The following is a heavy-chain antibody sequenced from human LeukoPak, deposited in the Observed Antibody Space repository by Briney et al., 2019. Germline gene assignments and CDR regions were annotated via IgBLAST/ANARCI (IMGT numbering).Heavy chain of an antibody. J-gene: IGHJ4*02. CDR3: AKDGKAAGDAEIDY. Sequence: PGGSLRLSCAASGFTFSSYGMYWVRQAPGKGLEWVAFIRYDGSNKYYADSVKGRFTISRDNSKNTLYLQMNSLRAEDTAVYYCAKDGKAAGDAEIDYWGQGTLVTVSS. CDR1: GFTFSSYG. D-gene: IGHD2-15*01. CDR2: IRYDGSNK. V-gene: IGHV3-30*02.